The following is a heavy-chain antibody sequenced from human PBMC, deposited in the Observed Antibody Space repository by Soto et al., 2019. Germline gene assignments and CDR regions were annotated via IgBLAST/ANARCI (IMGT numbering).Heavy chain of an antibody. V-gene: IGHV2-5*02. J-gene: IGHJ3*01. CDR2: IYWDDDT. D-gene: IGHD3-3*01. CDR1: GFSLTTSGVG. CDR3: VRLWSGFFGPRNRDAFDL. Sequence: QITLKESGPPLVRPTQPLTLACSLSGFSLTTSGVGVGWIRQPPGKALEFLALIYWDDDTHYRPSLRTRLTITKDNSKNLVVLTKTNVDPVDTATYYCVRLWSGFFGPRNRDAFDLWGQGTMVTVSS.